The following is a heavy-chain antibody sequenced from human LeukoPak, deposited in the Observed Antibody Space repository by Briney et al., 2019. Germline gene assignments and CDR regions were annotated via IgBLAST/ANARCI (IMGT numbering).Heavy chain of an antibody. V-gene: IGHV3-30-3*01. CDR2: XSYDGSNT. J-gene: IGHJ4*02. CDR3: AREVATIGTYYFDY. D-gene: IGHD5-12*01. Sequence: QAPXKGVEGVAVXSYDGSNTYYADSVKGRFTISRDNSKNTLYLQMNSLRAEDTAVYYCAREVATIGTYYFDYWGQGTLVTVSS.